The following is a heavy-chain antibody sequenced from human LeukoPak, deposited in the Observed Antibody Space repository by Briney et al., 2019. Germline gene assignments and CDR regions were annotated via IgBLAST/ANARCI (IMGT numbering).Heavy chain of an antibody. J-gene: IGHJ4*02. D-gene: IGHD5-18*01. Sequence: GGSLRLSCAASGFTFRSYGMHWVRQAPGKGLEWVAFIRYDGSNKYYADSVKGRFTISRDNSKSTLYLQMNSLRAEDTAVYYCAKERDTAMVTIDYWGQGTLVTVSS. CDR1: GFTFRSYG. CDR2: IRYDGSNK. CDR3: AKERDTAMVTIDY. V-gene: IGHV3-30*02.